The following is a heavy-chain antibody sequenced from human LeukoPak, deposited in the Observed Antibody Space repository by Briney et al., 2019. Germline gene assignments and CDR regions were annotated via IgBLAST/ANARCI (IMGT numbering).Heavy chain of an antibody. CDR1: GFTFSSYA. Sequence: QPGGSLRLSFAASGFTFSSYAMSWVRQAPGKGLEWVSAISGSGGSTYYADSVKVRFTISRDNSKNTLYLQMNSLRAEDTAVYYCARGIDCSSTSCYYYYYYYMDVWGKGTTVTVSS. V-gene: IGHV3-23*01. D-gene: IGHD2-2*01. J-gene: IGHJ6*03. CDR2: ISGSGGST. CDR3: ARGIDCSSTSCYYYYYYYMDV.